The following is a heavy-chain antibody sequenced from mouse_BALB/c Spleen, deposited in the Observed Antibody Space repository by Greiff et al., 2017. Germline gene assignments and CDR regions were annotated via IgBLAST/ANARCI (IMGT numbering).Heavy chain of an antibody. CDR2: IDPENGKT. CDR3: ARCGYYGYGY. Sequence: VQLQQSGAELVRPGALVKLSCKASGFNIKDYYMHWVKQRPEQGLEWIGWIDPENGKTLYDPKFQGKASLTADTSSNTAYLQLSSLTSEDTAVYYWARCGYYGYGYWGQGTTLTVSA. V-gene: IGHV14-1*02. D-gene: IGHD1-2*01. CDR1: GFNIKDYY. J-gene: IGHJ2*01.